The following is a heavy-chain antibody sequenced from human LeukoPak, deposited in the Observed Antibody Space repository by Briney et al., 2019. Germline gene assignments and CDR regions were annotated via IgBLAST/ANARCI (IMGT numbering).Heavy chain of an antibody. CDR2: IYYSGST. Sequence: SETLSLTCTVSGGSISSYYWSWIRQPPGKGLEWIGYIYYSGSTNYNPSLKSRVTISVDTSKNQFSLKLSSVTAADTAVYYCARQIAAAGDNDYWGQGTLVTVSS. CDR1: GGSISSYY. D-gene: IGHD6-13*01. J-gene: IGHJ4*02. CDR3: ARQIAAAGDNDY. V-gene: IGHV4-59*08.